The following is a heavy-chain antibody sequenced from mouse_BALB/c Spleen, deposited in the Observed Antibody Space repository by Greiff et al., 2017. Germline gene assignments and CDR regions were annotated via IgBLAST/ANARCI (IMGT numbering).Heavy chain of an antibody. J-gene: IGHJ1*01. CDR1: GFNIKDTY. V-gene: IGHV14-3*02. Sequence: EVKLQQSGAELVKPGASVKLSCTASGFNIKDTYMHWVKQRPEQGLEWIGRIDPANGNTKYDPKFQGKATITADTSSNTAYLQLSSLTSEDTAVYYCAPYYYGSSYDWYFDVWGAGTTVTVSS. D-gene: IGHD1-1*01. CDR3: APYYYGSSYDWYFDV. CDR2: IDPANGNT.